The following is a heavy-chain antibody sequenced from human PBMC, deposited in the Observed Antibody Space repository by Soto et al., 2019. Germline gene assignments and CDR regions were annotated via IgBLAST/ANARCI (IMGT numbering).Heavy chain of an antibody. V-gene: IGHV1-69*18. CDR2: HIPMFGST. Sequence: QVHLVQSGAEVRQPGSSVRVSCKDSGGTFSGAGVSWVRQAPGQGLEWMGNHIPMFGSTNYAEKFQCRLTISADAPATTAYMDLSSLRSDDTAVYYCARGDGFNYYFDYWGQGALVTVYS. D-gene: IGHD1-1*01. J-gene: IGHJ4*02. CDR3: ARGDGFNYYFDY. CDR1: GGTFSGAG.